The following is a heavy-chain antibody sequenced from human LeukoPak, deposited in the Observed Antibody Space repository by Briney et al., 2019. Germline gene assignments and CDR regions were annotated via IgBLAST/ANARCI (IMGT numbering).Heavy chain of an antibody. D-gene: IGHD1-26*01. Sequence: SETLSLTCTVSGDSISSSNSYWGWIRQPPGKGLEWIGSMWFGATTSYDPSLKSRVTISIDPSKNQFSLKLSSVTAADTALYYCARGRRGSYFQDFWGQGTLVAVSS. J-gene: IGHJ4*02. V-gene: IGHV4-39*07. CDR1: GDSISSSNSY. CDR3: ARGRRGSYFQDF. CDR2: MWFGATT.